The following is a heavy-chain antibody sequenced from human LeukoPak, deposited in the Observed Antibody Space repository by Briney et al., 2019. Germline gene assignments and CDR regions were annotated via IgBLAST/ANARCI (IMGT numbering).Heavy chain of an antibody. CDR1: GFRFSSYE. V-gene: IGHV3-48*03. J-gene: IGHJ4*02. D-gene: IGHD1-14*01. CDR3: VRGDRYFFDY. Sequence: GGSLRLSCAASGFRFSSYEMNGVRQAPGRGLEWVSYIGNTGRTIYYVDSVKGRFTVSRDNAKNSLYLQMNSLRAEDTAIYYCVRGDRYFFDYWGQGTLVTVSS. CDR2: IGNTGRTI.